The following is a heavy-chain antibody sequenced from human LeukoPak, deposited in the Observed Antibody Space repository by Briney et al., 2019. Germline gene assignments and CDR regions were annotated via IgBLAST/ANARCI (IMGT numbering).Heavy chain of an antibody. CDR1: GFTFSDYY. V-gene: IGHV3-11*03. D-gene: IGHD6-13*01. Sequence: GGSLRLSCAASGFTFSDYYMSWIRQAPGQGLEWVAYISHSSGFTNHAASVKGRFAISRDNAKNSLYLQMDSLRAEDTAIYYCAKLFKAYSSTWIDYWGQGNLVTVSS. CDR3: AKLFKAYSSTWIDY. J-gene: IGHJ4*02. CDR2: ISHSSGFT.